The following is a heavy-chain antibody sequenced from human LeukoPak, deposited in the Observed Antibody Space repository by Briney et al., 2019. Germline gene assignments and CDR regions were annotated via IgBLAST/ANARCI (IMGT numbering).Heavy chain of an antibody. CDR1: GYTFTSYD. CDR2: VNPNSGNT. CDR3: ARVGYCSSTSCWYYFDY. D-gene: IGHD2-2*01. J-gene: IGHJ4*02. Sequence: GASVTVSCKASGYTFTSYDINWVRQAPGQGLEWMGWVNPNSGNTGYAQKFQGRVTITRNTSISTAYMELSSLRSEDTAVYYCARVGYCSSTSCWYYFDYWGQGTLVTVSS. V-gene: IGHV1-8*03.